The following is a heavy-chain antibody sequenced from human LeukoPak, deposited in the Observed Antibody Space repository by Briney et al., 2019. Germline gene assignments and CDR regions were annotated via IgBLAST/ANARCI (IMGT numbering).Heavy chain of an antibody. CDR2: MYHTGTS. J-gene: IGHJ3*01. CDR3: GTTRGYSTNDAFDV. V-gene: IGHV4-59*01. CDR1: GGSITTYY. Sequence: PSETLSLTCSVSGGSITTYYWNWIRQSPGKGLEWIGYMYHTGTSDYNPSLQSRVTISLDTPNNKVSLTLSSVTAADTAVYYCGTTRGYSTNDAFDVWGQGTRVTVSS. D-gene: IGHD5-18*01.